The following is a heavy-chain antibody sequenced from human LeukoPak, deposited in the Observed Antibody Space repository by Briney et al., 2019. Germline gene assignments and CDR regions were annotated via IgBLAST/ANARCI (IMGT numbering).Heavy chain of an antibody. V-gene: IGHV1-2*02. CDR1: GYTFTGYY. J-gene: IGHJ4*02. CDR3: RVVPAALQGYYFDY. CDR2: INPNSGGT. Sequence: ASVKVSCKASGYTFTGYYMHWVRQAPGQGLEWMGWINPNSGGTNYAQKFQGRVTMTRDTSISTAYMELSRLRSDDTAVYYCRVVPAALQGYYFDYWGQGTLVTVSS. D-gene: IGHD2-2*01.